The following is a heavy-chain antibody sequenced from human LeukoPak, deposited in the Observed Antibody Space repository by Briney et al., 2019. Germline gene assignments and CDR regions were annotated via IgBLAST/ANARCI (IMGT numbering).Heavy chain of an antibody. J-gene: IGHJ4*02. D-gene: IGHD1-26*01. CDR2: ISYDGSNK. CDR1: GFTFSSYG. V-gene: IGHV3-30*18. CDR3: AKGMSGSYYDY. Sequence: PGGSLRPFCAASGFTFSSYGMHWVRQAPGKGLECVAVISYDGSNKYYADSVKGRFTISRDNSKNTLYLQMNSLRAEDTAVYYCAKGMSGSYYDYWGQGTLVTVSS.